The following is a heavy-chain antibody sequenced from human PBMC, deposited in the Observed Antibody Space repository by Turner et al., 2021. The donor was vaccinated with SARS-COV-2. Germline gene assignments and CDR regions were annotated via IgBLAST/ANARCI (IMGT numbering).Heavy chain of an antibody. V-gene: IGHV4-59*08. CDR3: ARHGFSGWYGGGMDV. J-gene: IGHJ6*02. CDR1: GGSISSYY. CDR2: IHYSGST. Sequence: QVQLQESGPGLVKPSETLSLTCTVSGGSISSYYWRWIRQPPGKGLEWIGYIHYSGSTNYNPSLKSRVTISVDTSKNQFSLKLSSVTAADTAVYYCARHGFSGWYGGGMDVWGQGTTVTVSS. D-gene: IGHD6-19*01.